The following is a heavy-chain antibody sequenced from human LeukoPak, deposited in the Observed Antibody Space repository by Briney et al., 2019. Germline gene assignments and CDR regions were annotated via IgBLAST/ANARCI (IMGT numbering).Heavy chain of an antibody. CDR3: ARDWVESDSSSSFDY. D-gene: IGHD6-6*01. CDR2: IYHSGST. V-gene: IGHV4-38-2*02. Sequence: SETLSLTCAVSGYSISSCYYWGWIRQPPGKGLEWIGSIYHSGSTYYNPSLKSRVTISVDTSKNQFSLKLSSVTAADTAVYYCARDWVESDSSSSFDYWGQGTLVTVSS. J-gene: IGHJ4*02. CDR1: GYSISSCYY.